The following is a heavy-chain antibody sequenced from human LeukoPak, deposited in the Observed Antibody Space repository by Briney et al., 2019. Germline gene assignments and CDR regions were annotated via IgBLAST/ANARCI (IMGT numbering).Heavy chain of an antibody. J-gene: IGHJ4*02. V-gene: IGHV3-7*01. CDR3: AIELGYCSSTSCYSDY. CDR2: IKQDGSEK. D-gene: IGHD2-2*01. CDR1: EFTFSNFW. Sequence: PGGSLRLSCSASEFTFSNFWMSWVRQAPGKGPEWVANIKQDGSEKYYVDSVKGRFTISRDNAETSLHLQMNSLRAEDTAVYYCAIELGYCSSTSCYSDYWGQGTLVTVSS.